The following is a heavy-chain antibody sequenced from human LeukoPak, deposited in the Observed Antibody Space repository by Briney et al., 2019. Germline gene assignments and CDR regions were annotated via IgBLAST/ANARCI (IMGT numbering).Heavy chain of an antibody. Sequence: GGSLRLSCAASGFTVSSNYMSWVRQAPGKGLEWVSVIYSGGSTYYADSVKGRFTISRDNSKNTLYLQMNSLRAEDTAVDYCARGVVRGVIWFDYWGQGTLVTVSS. V-gene: IGHV3-66*02. CDR3: ARGVVRGVIWFDY. J-gene: IGHJ4*02. D-gene: IGHD3-10*01. CDR1: GFTVSSNY. CDR2: IYSGGST.